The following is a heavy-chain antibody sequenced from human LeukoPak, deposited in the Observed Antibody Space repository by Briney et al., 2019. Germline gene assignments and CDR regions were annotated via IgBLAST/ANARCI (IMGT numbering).Heavy chain of an antibody. CDR2: ISGSGSDL. V-gene: IGHV3-11*01. Sequence: PGGSLRLSCVACGFTLSDYYMSWIRQAPGRGLEWISYISGSGSDLYYADSVKGRFTISRDNAKNSVFLQMNSLRAEDTAVYYCARSVGYYYTMDVWGQGTTVTVSS. J-gene: IGHJ6*02. CDR3: ARSVGYYYTMDV. CDR1: GFTLSDYY. D-gene: IGHD2-15*01.